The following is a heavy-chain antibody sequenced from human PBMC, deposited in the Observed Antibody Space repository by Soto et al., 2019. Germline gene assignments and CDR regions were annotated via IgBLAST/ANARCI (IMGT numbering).Heavy chain of an antibody. J-gene: IGHJ6*02. V-gene: IGHV4-59*01. D-gene: IGHD3-9*01. Sequence: PSETLSLTCTVSGGSISSYYWSWIRQPPGKGLERIGYIYYSGSTNYNPSLKSRVTISVDTSKNQFSLKLSSVTAADTAVYYCARDNGYYDILTGYYYGMDGWGQGTTVTVSS. CDR3: ARDNGYYDILTGYYYGMDG. CDR2: IYYSGST. CDR1: GGSISSYY.